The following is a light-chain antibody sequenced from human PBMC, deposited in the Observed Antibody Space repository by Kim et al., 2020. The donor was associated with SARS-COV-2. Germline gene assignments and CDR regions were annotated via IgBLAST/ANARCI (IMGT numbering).Light chain of an antibody. CDR3: QQFKSFPPT. J-gene: IGKJ1*01. Sequence: AIQLAQSPSSLSASVGDRVTITCRASQGIGTSLAWYRQDQAKAPQLLMEGTSTLESGVPSGFTGSGSGTDFILTISSLQPEDFATYYCQQFKSFPPTFGQGTKVDIK. V-gene: IGKV1-13*02. CDR2: GTS. CDR1: QGIGTS.